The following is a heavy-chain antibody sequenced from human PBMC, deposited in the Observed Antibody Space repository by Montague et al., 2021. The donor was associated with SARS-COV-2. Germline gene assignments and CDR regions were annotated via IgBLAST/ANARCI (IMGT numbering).Heavy chain of an antibody. V-gene: IGHV6-1*01. Sequence: CAISGDSVPSNIAAWNWIRQSPSRGLEWLGRTYYRSKWYNDYAVSVRSRITINPDTSKNQFSLQLNSVTPEDTAVYYCTQERGPGRTTWHYLDYWGQGTLVTVSS. CDR3: TQERGPGRTTWHYLDY. CDR1: GDSVPSNIAA. D-gene: IGHD1-14*01. CDR2: TYYRSKWYN. J-gene: IGHJ4*02.